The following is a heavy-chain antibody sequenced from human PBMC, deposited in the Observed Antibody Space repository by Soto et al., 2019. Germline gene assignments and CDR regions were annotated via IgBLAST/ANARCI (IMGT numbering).Heavy chain of an antibody. J-gene: IGHJ4*02. CDR3: AREGPDAFRSSWHFDY. CDR1: GFSFSNFP. Sequence: QVQLVESGGGVVQPGGSLRLSCAASGFSFSNFPMHWFRQAPGKGLEWVAVMSFDGITTYYADSVKGRFTVSRDNSQNTLDLRVNSLRDEDTAVYFWAREGPDAFRSSWHFDYWGQGTLVTVSS. D-gene: IGHD3-3*01. CDR2: MSFDGITT. V-gene: IGHV3-30-3*01.